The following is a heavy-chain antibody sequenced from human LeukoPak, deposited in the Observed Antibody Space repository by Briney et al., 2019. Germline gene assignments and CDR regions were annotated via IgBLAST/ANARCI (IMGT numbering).Heavy chain of an antibody. CDR1: GFTFRSYR. Sequence: GGSLRLSCAASGFTFRSYRMNWVRQAPGKGLEWVASIKQGESERYYVDSVNGRFTISRDNAKNSLYLQMNSLRAEDTAVYYCTTDYGSGSYRYFNYWGQGTLVTVSS. D-gene: IGHD3-10*01. V-gene: IGHV3-7*05. CDR3: TTDYGSGSYRYFNY. J-gene: IGHJ4*02. CDR2: IKQGESER.